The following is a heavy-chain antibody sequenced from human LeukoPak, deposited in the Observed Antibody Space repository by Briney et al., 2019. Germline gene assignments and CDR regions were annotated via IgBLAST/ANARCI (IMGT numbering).Heavy chain of an antibody. V-gene: IGHV5-51*01. J-gene: IGHJ4*02. CDR3: ARLGKGYYDSSGYYYY. Sequence: GESLKISCKGSGYSFTSYWIGWVRQMPGKGLEWMGIIYPGDSDTRYSPSFQGQVTISADKSISTAYLQWSSLKASDIAMYYCARLGKGYYDSSGYYYYWGQGTLVTVSS. CDR1: GYSFTSYW. CDR2: IYPGDSDT. D-gene: IGHD3-22*01.